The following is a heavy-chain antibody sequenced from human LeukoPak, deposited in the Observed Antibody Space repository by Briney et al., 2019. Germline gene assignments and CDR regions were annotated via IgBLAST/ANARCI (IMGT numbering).Heavy chain of an antibody. Sequence: KPGGSLRLSCAASGFTFSSYSMNWVRQAPGKGLEWVSSMSSSSSYIYYADSVKGRFTISRDNAKNSLYLQMNSLRAEDTAVYYCASSVGVTTNWFDPWGQGTLVTVSS. CDR1: GFTFSSYS. CDR2: MSSSSSYI. V-gene: IGHV3-21*01. J-gene: IGHJ5*02. D-gene: IGHD2-21*02. CDR3: ASSVGVTTNWFDP.